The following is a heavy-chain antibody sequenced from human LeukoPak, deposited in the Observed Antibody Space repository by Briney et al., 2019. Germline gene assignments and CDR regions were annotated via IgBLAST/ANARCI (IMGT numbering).Heavy chain of an antibody. V-gene: IGHV1-69*13. J-gene: IGHJ4*02. CDR1: GGSFSSYA. CDR3: TRLTIGDYGDRESGFDY. D-gene: IGHD4-17*01. Sequence: SVKVSCKASGGSFSSYAISWVRQAPGQGLEWMGGILPIVNTADYAQKFQGRVTITADESTSTAYMDLSSLRSEDTAVYYCTRLTIGDYGDRESGFDYWGQGTLVTVSS. CDR2: ILPIVNTA.